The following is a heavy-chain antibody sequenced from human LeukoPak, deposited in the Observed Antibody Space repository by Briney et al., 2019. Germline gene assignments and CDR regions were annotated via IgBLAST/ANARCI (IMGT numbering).Heavy chain of an antibody. J-gene: IGHJ4*02. D-gene: IGHD3/OR15-3a*01. CDR2: ISDSGCST. V-gene: IGHV3-23*01. CDR3: AKRGVVIRVFLVGFHKEAYYFES. CDR1: GITLSNYG. Sequence: GGSLRLSCAVSGITLSNYGMSWVRQAPGKGLEWVAGISDSGCSTKCADSVKGRFTISRDNPKNTLFLQMNSLRADDTAVYFCAKRGVVIRVFLVGFHKEAYYFESWGQGALVTVSS.